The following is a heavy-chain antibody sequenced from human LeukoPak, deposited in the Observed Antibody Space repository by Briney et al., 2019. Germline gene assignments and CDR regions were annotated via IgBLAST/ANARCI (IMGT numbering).Heavy chain of an antibody. Sequence: GGSLRLSCAASGFTFSTYAMSWVRQAPGKGLEWVSAISTTGVGKYYADSVKGRFTISRDNAKNPLYLQMNSLRAEDTAVYYCAREYYGSGSGFDYWGQGTLVTVSS. J-gene: IGHJ4*02. CDR1: GFTFSTYA. D-gene: IGHD3-10*01. CDR3: AREYYGSGSGFDY. CDR2: ISTTGVGK. V-gene: IGHV3-23*01.